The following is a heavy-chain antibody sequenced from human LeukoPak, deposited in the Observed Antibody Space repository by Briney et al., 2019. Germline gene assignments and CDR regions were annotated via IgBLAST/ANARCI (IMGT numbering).Heavy chain of an antibody. CDR2: ISAYNGNT. J-gene: IGHJ4*02. CDR3: ARTSPDYVWGSYRFPEDY. CDR1: GYTFTSYG. D-gene: IGHD3-16*02. Sequence: ASVKVSCKASGYTFTSYGISWVRQAPGQGLEWMGWISAYNGNTNYAQKLQGRVTMTTDTSTSTVYMELRSLRSDDTAVYYCARTSPDYVWGSYRFPEDYWGQGTLVTVSS. V-gene: IGHV1-18*01.